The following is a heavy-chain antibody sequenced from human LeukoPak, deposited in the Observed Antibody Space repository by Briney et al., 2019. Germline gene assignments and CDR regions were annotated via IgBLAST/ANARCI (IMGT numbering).Heavy chain of an antibody. D-gene: IGHD3-16*01. CDR1: GGSISSGAHY. V-gene: IGHV4-31*03. Sequence: PSQTLSLTCTVSGGSISSGAHYWSWIRQHPGNGLEWIGYINYRGSTYYNPSLKSRVAISVDTSKNQFSLKLSSVTAADTAVYSCARGGPGEVYGGKGTLVTVS. CDR3: ARGGPGEVY. CDR2: INYRGST. J-gene: IGHJ4*02.